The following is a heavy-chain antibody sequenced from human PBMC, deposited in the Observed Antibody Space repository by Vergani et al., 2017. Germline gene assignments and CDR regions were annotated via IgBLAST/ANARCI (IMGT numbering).Heavy chain of an antibody. J-gene: IGHJ4*02. Sequence: EVQLVESGGGLIQPGGSLRLSCAASGFTVSSNYMSWVRQAPGTGLEWVSVIYSVVSTYYADSVKGRFTIPRDNSKNTLDLEMNSLRAEDTAVYYCARGLVVTAFSYWGQGTLVTVSS. CDR1: GFTVSSNY. CDR2: IYSVVST. D-gene: IGHD2-21*02. CDR3: ARGLVVTAFSY. V-gene: IGHV3-53*01.